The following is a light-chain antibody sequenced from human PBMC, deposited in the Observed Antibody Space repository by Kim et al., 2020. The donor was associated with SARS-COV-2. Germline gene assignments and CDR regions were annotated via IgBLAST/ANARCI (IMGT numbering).Light chain of an antibody. V-gene: IGKV1-8*01. J-gene: IGKJ1*01. CDR3: QQYYTFSPT. CDR2: AAS. CDR1: QGIGSY. Sequence: AATRDRLSLTCRASQGIGSYLAWYQQKPGNAPTLLIYAASALQSGVPSRFSGSGSGTDFTLTISCLQSEDFATYYCQQYYTFSPTFGLGTKVDIK.